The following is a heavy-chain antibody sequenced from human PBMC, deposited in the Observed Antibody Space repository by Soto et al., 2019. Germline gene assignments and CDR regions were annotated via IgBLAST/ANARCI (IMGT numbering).Heavy chain of an antibody. V-gene: IGHV4-59*01. CDR1: GGFISSYY. D-gene: IGHD5-18*01. J-gene: IGHJ5*02. CDR3: ARHVDTAMVTGKFDP. Sequence: TSETLSLTCTVSGGFISSYYWSWIRQPTGKGLEWIGYIYYSGSTNYNPSLKSRVTISVDTSKNQFSLKLSSVTAADTAVYYCARHVDTAMVTGKFDPWGQGTLVTVSS. CDR2: IYYSGST.